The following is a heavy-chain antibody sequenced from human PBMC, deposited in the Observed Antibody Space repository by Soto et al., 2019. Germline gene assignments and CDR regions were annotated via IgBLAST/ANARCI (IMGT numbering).Heavy chain of an antibody. V-gene: IGHV1-69*06. Sequence: QVQLEQSGAEVKKPGSSVKVSCKASGGTLSDHGVAWLRQAPGQGLEWMGGTIPVFNTAKYAQKFQGRVTGTADKFTNIAYMEVSSLRSEDTAFYFCARGVYGSGNYYTGPSAFDIGGQGTMVIVSS. CDR3: ARGVYGSGNYYTGPSAFDI. D-gene: IGHD3-10*01. CDR2: TIPVFNTA. CDR1: GGTLSDHG. J-gene: IGHJ3*02.